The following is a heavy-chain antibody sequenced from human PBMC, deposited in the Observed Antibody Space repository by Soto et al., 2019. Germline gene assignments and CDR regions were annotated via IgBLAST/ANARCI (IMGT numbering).Heavy chain of an antibody. CDR2: IYYSGST. Sequence: PLETLSLTCTVSGGSISSSSYYWGWIRQPPGKGLEWIGSIYYSGSTYYNPSLKSRVTISVDTSKNQFSLKLSSVTAADTAVYYCARKVSSSGTGHYYYYGMDVWGQGTTVTVSS. CDR1: GGSISSSSYY. CDR3: ARKVSSSGTGHYYYYGMDV. J-gene: IGHJ6*02. V-gene: IGHV4-39*01. D-gene: IGHD6-13*01.